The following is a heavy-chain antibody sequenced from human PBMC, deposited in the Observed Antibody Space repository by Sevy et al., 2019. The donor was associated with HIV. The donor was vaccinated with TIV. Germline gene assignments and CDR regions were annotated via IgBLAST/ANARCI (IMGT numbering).Heavy chain of an antibody. CDR1: GYTLTELS. CDR2: FDPEDGET. CDR3: ARDRSREIVVVPAAIPGIAAAGTRGIDY. D-gene: IGHD2-2*02. J-gene: IGHJ4*02. V-gene: IGHV1-24*01. Sequence: ASVKVSCKVSGYTLTELSMHWVRQAPGKGLEWMGGFDPEDGETIYAQKFQGRVTMTEDTSTDTAYMELSRLRSDDTAVYYCARDRSREIVVVPAAIPGIAAAGTRGIDYWGQGTLVTVSS.